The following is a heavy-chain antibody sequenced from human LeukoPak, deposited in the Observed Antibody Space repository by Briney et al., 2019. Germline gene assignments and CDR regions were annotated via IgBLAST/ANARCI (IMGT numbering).Heavy chain of an antibody. CDR1: GGSISSYY. V-gene: IGHV4-59*01. J-gene: IGHJ4*02. CDR2: IYYSGST. D-gene: IGHD3-10*02. CDR3: ARGSPPLLITMYDY. Sequence: SETLSLTCTVSGGSISSYYWSWIRQPPGKGLEWIGYIYYSGSTNYNPSLKSRVTISVDTSKNQFSLKLSSVTAADTAVYYCARGSPPLLITMYDYWGQGTLVTVSS.